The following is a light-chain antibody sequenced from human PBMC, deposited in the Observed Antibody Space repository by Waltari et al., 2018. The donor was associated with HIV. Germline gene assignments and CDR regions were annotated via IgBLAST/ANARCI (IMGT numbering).Light chain of an antibody. J-gene: IGLJ2*01. CDR1: SNDACAYDL. V-gene: IGLV2-8*01. CDR2: EVT. CDR3: TSYVDNFGVL. Sequence: QSALTQPPSASGSPGPSVPIPCPGTSNDACAYDLVSWYQQPPGRAPQLLIYEVTKRPSGVPDLFSGSKSGNTASLTVSGLQAEDDGHYFCTSYVDNFGVLFGGGTKLAVL.